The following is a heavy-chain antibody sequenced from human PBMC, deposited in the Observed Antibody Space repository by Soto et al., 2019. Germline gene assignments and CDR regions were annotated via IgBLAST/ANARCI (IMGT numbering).Heavy chain of an antibody. CDR3: ATFENLMVRGLNWFDP. CDR2: FDPEDGET. J-gene: IGHJ5*02. CDR1: GYTLTELS. V-gene: IGHV1-24*01. D-gene: IGHD3-10*01. Sequence: ASVKVSCKVSGYTLTELSMHWVRQAPGKGLEWMGGFDPEDGETIYAQKFQGRVTMTEDTSTDTAYMELSSLRSEDTAVYYCATFENLMVRGLNWFDPWGQGTLVTVSS.